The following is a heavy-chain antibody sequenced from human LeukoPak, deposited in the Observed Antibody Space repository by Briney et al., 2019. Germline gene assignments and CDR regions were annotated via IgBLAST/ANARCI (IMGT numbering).Heavy chain of an antibody. CDR1: GFTFSSYW. D-gene: IGHD3-22*01. Sequence: GGSLRLSCAASGFTFSSYWMHWVRQAPGKGLVWVSRINTDGSSTSYADSVKGRFTISRDNAKNTLYLQMNSLRAEDTAVYYCARVQYYYDSSGYRLDAFDIWGQGTMVTVSS. CDR2: INTDGSST. J-gene: IGHJ3*02. CDR3: ARVQYYYDSSGYRLDAFDI. V-gene: IGHV3-74*01.